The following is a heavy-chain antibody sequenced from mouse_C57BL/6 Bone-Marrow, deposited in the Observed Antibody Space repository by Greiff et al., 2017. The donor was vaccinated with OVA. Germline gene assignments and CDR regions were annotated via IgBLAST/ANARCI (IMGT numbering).Heavy chain of an antibody. CDR3: ARSLYGRRDYAMDY. D-gene: IGHD1-1*01. J-gene: IGHJ4*01. Sequence: EVQLVESGGGLVQPGGSLKLSCAASGFTFSDYYMYWVRQTPEKRLEWVAYISNGGGRTYYPDTVKGRFTISRDNAKNTLYLQMSRLKSEDTAMYYCARSLYGRRDYAMDYWGQGTSVTVSS. CDR1: GFTFSDYY. CDR2: ISNGGGRT. V-gene: IGHV5-12*01.